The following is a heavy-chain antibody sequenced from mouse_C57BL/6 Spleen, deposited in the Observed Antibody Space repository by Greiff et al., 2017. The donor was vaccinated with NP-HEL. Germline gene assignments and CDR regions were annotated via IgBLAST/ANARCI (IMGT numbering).Heavy chain of an antibody. D-gene: IGHD2-5*01. CDR1: GYTFTSYW. CDR3: ARTDSNYHDY. CDR2: IDPSDSYT. J-gene: IGHJ2*01. Sequence: QVQLQQSGAELVMPGASVKLSCKASGYTFTSYWMHWVKQRPGQGLEWIGEIDPSDSYTNYNQKFKGKSTLTVDKSSSTAYMQLSSLTSEDSAVYYCARTDSNYHDYWGQGTTLTVSS. V-gene: IGHV1-69*01.